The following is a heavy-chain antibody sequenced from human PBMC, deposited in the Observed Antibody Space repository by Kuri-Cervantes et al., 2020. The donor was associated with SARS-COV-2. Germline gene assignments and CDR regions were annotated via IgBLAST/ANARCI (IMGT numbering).Heavy chain of an antibody. CDR2: INPNSGGT. D-gene: IGHD3-3*01. J-gene: IGHJ6*03. CDR1: GGTFSSYA. Sequence: ASVKVSCKASGGTFSSYAISWVRQAPGQGLEWMGRINPNSGGTNYAQKFQGRVTMTRDTSISTAYMELSRLRSDDTAVYYCARGVTIFGVVSYYYYMDVWGKGTTVTVSS. CDR3: ARGVTIFGVVSYYYYMDV. V-gene: IGHV1-2*02.